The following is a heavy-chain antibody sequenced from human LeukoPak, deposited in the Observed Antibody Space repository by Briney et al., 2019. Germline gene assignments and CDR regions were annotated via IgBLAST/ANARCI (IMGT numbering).Heavy chain of an antibody. Sequence: GGSLRLSCAASGFTFSDDYMSWIRQAPGKGLEWVSAISGSGGSTYYADSVKGRFTISRDNSKNTLYLQMNSLRAEDTAVYYCAKESGVGATYFDYWGQGTLVTVSS. CDR2: ISGSGGST. V-gene: IGHV3-23*01. D-gene: IGHD1-26*01. CDR3: AKESGVGATYFDY. J-gene: IGHJ4*02. CDR1: GFTFSDDY.